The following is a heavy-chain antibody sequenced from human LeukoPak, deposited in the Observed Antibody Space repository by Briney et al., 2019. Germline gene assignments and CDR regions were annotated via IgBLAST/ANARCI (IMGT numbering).Heavy chain of an antibody. Sequence: PGGSLRLSCAASGFTFSSYGMHWVRQAPGKGLEWVAVISYDGSNKYYADSVKGRFTISRDNSKNTPYLQMNSLRAEDTAVYYCVTVGGGSVNYYYGMDVWGQGTTVTVSS. J-gene: IGHJ6*02. CDR3: VTVGGGSVNYYYGMDV. V-gene: IGHV3-30*03. CDR1: GFTFSSYG. CDR2: ISYDGSNK. D-gene: IGHD2-15*01.